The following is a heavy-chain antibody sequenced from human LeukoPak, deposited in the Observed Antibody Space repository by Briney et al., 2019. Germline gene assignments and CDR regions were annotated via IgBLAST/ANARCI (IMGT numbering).Heavy chain of an antibody. CDR3: AKDLDRFNWNGGFDF. J-gene: IGHJ4*02. V-gene: IGHV3-23*01. Sequence: GGSLRLSCAASGFTFSSYSMSWVCQAPGEGLEWVSAISGPGGSTYYADSVKGRFTISRDNSKNTLSVQMNSLRAEDTAVYYCAKDLDRFNWNGGFDFWGQGTLVTVSS. CDR2: ISGPGGST. CDR1: GFTFSSYS. D-gene: IGHD1-1*01.